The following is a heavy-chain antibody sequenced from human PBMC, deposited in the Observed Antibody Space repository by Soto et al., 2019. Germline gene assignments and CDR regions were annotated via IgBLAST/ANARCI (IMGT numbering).Heavy chain of an antibody. CDR3: ARDPDLWSGYLWFDA. V-gene: IGHV1-46*01. D-gene: IGHD3-3*01. CDR1: GYTFTSYY. Sequence: GASVKVSCKASGYTFTSYYMHWVRQAPGQGLEWMGIINPSGGSTSYAQKFQGRVTMTRDTSTSTVYMELSSLRSEVTAVYYCARDPDLWSGYLWFDAWGQGTLVTGSS. J-gene: IGHJ5*02. CDR2: INPSGGST.